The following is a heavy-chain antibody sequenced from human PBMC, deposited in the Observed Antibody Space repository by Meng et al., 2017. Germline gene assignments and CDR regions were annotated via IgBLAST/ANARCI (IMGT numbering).Heavy chain of an antibody. CDR1: VCTFSSYA. CDR3: ARSYSGSSLFDY. Sequence: LVVSWGGVVPPVSAVRLSSASAVCTFSSYALHWVRHARGKGLGWIAVIWYDGSNKYYADSVKRRFTISRNNSKNTLYLQMNSLIAEDTAVYYCARSYSGSSLFDYWGQGTLVTVSS. D-gene: IGHD1-26*01. J-gene: IGHJ4*02. CDR2: IWYDGSNK. V-gene: IGHV3-33*08.